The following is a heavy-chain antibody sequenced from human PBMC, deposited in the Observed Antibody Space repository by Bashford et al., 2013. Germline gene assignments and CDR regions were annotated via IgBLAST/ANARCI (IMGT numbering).Heavy chain of an antibody. Sequence: SETLSLTCIVSGGSISSSNYYWGWIRQPPGKGLEWIATIYYTGQTFYNPSLKSRVAMSIDTSKNHFSLKLSSVTAADRAVYYCARRAMVITPTTSPNAGYYFDYWGQGTLVTVSS. CDR2: IYYTGQT. J-gene: IGHJ4*02. CDR3: ARRAMVITPTTSPNAGYYFDY. CDR1: GGSISSSNYY. D-gene: IGHD4/OR15-4a*01. V-gene: IGHV4-39*01.